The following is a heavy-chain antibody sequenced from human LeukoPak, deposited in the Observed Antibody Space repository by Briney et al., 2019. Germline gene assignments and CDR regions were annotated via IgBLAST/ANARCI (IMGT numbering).Heavy chain of an antibody. CDR3: ARVRGVGLLSYFDY. D-gene: IGHD1-26*01. J-gene: IGHJ4*02. Sequence: PGGSLRLSCAASGFTFDDYGMSWVRQAPGKGLEWVSGINWNGGSTGYADSVKGRFTISRDNAKNSLYLQMNSLRAEDTALYYCARVRGVGLLSYFDYWGQGTLVTVSS. CDR1: GFTFDDYG. CDR2: INWNGGST. V-gene: IGHV3-20*04.